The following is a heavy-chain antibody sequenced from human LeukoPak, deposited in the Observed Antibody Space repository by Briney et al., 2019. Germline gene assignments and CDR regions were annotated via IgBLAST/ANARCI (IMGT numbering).Heavy chain of an antibody. CDR3: ARVHRRGRYNRALDP. J-gene: IGHJ5*02. V-gene: IGHV4-39*01. D-gene: IGHD5-24*01. CDR1: GDSISSSEYY. CDR2: IYYSGTT. Sequence: SETLSLTCTVAGDSISSSEYYWGWIRQPPGKGLEYIGVIYYSGTTFYSPSLASRVTMSVDTSKDQFSLRLSSVTAADTAVYYCARVHRRGRYNRALDPWGQGTPVTVSS.